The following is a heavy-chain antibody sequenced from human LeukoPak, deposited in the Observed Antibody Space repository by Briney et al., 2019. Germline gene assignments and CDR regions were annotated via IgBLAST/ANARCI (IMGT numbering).Heavy chain of an antibody. Sequence: GGSLRLSCAASGFTFRSYGMHWVRQAPGKGLEWVAIIWYDGSNKYYRESAKGRFTVSRDNSKNTLYLQMDSLRAEDTAVYYCARSHPGTTVDAYWGQGTLVTVSS. CDR1: GFTFRSYG. D-gene: IGHD6-19*01. V-gene: IGHV3-33*01. CDR3: ARSHPGTTVDAY. J-gene: IGHJ4*02. CDR2: IWYDGSNK.